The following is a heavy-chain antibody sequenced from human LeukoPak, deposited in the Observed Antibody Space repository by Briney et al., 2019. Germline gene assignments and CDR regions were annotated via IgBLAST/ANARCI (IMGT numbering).Heavy chain of an antibody. Sequence: GASVKVSCKAPGYTFTSYAMNWVRQAPGQGLEWMGWINPNSGGTNYAQKFQGRVTMTRDTSISTAYMELSRLRSDDTAVYYCARVKRSIAAATKLYYFDYWGQGTWSPSPQ. CDR1: GYTFTSYA. V-gene: IGHV1-2*02. D-gene: IGHD6-13*01. J-gene: IGHJ4*02. CDR2: INPNSGGT. CDR3: ARVKRSIAAATKLYYFDY.